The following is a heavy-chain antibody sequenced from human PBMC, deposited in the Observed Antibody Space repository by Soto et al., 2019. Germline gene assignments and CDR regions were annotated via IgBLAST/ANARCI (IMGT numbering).Heavy chain of an antibody. CDR2: IKSKTDDGTT. J-gene: IGHJ3*02. Sequence: EVQLVESGGDLVKPGGSLRLSCTVSGLTFTNAWMTWVRQAPGKGLEWVGRIKSKTDDGTTDYAAPVKGRFTISRDDSMNAIYLQMNNLKSEDTAVYYCTTVGYDFWSGHDKCALDIWGHGTMVSVSS. CDR3: TTVGYDFWSGHDKCALDI. CDR1: GLTFTNAW. D-gene: IGHD3-3*01. V-gene: IGHV3-15*07.